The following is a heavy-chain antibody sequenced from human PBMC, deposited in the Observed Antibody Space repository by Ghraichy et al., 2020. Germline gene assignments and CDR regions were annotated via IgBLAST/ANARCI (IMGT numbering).Heavy chain of an antibody. V-gene: IGHV1-46*01. Sequence: ASVKVSCKSSGYTFTSYYIHWVRQAPGQGLEWMGLINPSGGRTNYAQKFQGRVTMTRDTSTSTVYMELSSLTSEDTAVYYCARPYSGYDEEGYWGQGTQVTVSS. J-gene: IGHJ4*02. D-gene: IGHD5-12*01. CDR1: GYTFTSYY. CDR2: INPSGGRT. CDR3: ARPYSGYDEEGY.